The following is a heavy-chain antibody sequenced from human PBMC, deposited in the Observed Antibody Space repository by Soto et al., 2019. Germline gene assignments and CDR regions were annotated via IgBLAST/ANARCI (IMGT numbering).Heavy chain of an antibody. D-gene: IGHD3-16*01. Sequence: LSLTCTVSGASISSASYYWSWIRQRPGEGLEWIGFISYSGNTYHSPSLKSRLLLSVDTSKNQFSLELSFVTDADTAVYYCARGPTPFWGSYRFSYFDSWGQGTLVTVSS. V-gene: IGHV4-31*02. J-gene: IGHJ4*02. CDR3: ARGPTPFWGSYRFSYFDS. CDR1: GASISSASYY. CDR2: ISYSGNT.